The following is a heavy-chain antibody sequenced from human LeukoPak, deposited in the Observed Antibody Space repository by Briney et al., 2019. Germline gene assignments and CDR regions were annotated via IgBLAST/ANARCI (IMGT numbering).Heavy chain of an antibody. J-gene: IGHJ4*02. V-gene: IGHV4-59*01. CDR1: GGSISSYY. CDR3: ARGRGRPVGYSYGPYYFDY. CDR2: IYYSGST. Sequence: SETLSLTCTVSGGSISSYYWSWIRQPPGKGLEWIGYIYYSGSTNYNPSLKSRVTISVDTSKNQFSLKLSSVTAADTAVYYCARGRGRPVGYSYGPYYFDYWGQGTLVTVSS. D-gene: IGHD5-18*01.